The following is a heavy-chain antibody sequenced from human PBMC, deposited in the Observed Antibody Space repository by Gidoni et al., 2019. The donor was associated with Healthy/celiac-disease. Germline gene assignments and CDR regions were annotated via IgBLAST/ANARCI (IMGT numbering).Heavy chain of an antibody. Sequence: VQVVESGGGLVQPGGSLRVSCAASGFTFSSYSMTWVRQAPGKGLEWVSYISSRSSTIYYADSVKGRFTISRDNAKNSLYLQMNSLRAEDTAVYYCARDTAYDFWSGYYSFDYYMDVWGKGTTVTVSS. CDR3: ARDTAYDFWSGYYSFDYYMDV. J-gene: IGHJ6*03. CDR2: ISSRSSTI. CDR1: GFTFSSYS. V-gene: IGHV3-48*01. D-gene: IGHD3-3*01.